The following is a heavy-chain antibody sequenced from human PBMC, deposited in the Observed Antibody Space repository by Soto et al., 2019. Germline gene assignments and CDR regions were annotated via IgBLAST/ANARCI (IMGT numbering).Heavy chain of an antibody. CDR2: IIPIFGTA. J-gene: IGHJ4*02. D-gene: IGHD3-22*01. CDR3: ARDTYYYDSSGPTIESLFDY. Sequence: SVKVSCKASGGTFSSYAISWVRQAPGQGLEWMGGIIPIFGTANYAQKFQGRVTITADKSTSTAYMELSSLRSEDTAVYYCARDTYYYDSSGPTIESLFDYWGQGTLVTVYS. CDR1: GGTFSSYA. V-gene: IGHV1-69*06.